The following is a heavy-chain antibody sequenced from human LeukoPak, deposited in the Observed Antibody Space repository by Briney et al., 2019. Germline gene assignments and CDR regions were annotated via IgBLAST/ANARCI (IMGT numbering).Heavy chain of an antibody. CDR2: VHYSGST. J-gene: IGHJ3*02. Sequence: SETLSLTCTVSGDSICSYHWICIRQPPGKGLEWIGYVHYSGSTMYNPNLKSRLIMSVYTSKNQFSLNLRSMTAADTAVYYCVTSRRGSKNAFDIWGQGTLVTVSS. CDR1: GDSICSYH. CDR3: VTSRRGSKNAFDI. V-gene: IGHV4-59*08. D-gene: IGHD1-1*01.